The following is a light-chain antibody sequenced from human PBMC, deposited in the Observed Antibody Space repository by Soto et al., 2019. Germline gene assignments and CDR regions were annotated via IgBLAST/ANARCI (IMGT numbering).Light chain of an antibody. CDR1: NIGSQS. J-gene: IGLJ2*01. CDR2: HDG. V-gene: IGLV3-21*02. Sequence: SYELTQPPSVSVAPGQTATLTCGGDNIGSQSVHWYRQKPVQAPVLVVFHDGDRPSGIPDRFSVSNSGNTATLTISAVEVGDEADYYCQVWDSSSDQVVFGGGTKLTVL. CDR3: QVWDSSSDQVV.